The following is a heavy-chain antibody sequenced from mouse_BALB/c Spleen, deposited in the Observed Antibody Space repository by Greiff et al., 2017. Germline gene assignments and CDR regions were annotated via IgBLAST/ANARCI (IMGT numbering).Heavy chain of an antibody. J-gene: IGHJ4*01. CDR2: IDPANGNT. Sequence: VQLQQSGAELVKPGASVKLSCTASGFNIKDTYMHWVKQRPEQGLEWIGRIDPANGNTKYDPKFQGKATITADTSSNTAYLQLSSLTSEDTAVYYCARGRNYYAMDDWGQGTSVTVSS. CDR3: ARGRNYYAMDD. V-gene: IGHV14-3*02. CDR1: GFNIKDTY.